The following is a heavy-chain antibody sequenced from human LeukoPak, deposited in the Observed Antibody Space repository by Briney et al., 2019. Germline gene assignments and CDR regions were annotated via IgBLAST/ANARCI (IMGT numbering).Heavy chain of an antibody. J-gene: IGHJ4*02. CDR3: ARDLSGQYDSSGYYWGVDY. CDR1: GFTFSSYW. V-gene: IGHV3-7*01. Sequence: GGSLRLSCAASGFTFSSYWMSWVRQAPGKWLEWVANIKQDGSEKYYVDSVKGRFTISRDNAKNSLYLQMNSLRAEDTAVYYCARDLSGQYDSSGYYWGVDYWGQGTLVTVSS. D-gene: IGHD3-22*01. CDR2: IKQDGSEK.